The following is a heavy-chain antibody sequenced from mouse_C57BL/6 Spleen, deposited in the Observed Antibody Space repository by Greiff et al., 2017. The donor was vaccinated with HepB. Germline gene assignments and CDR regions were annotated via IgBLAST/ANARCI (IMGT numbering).Heavy chain of an antibody. CDR3: ARRGGNYLFMDY. CDR2: ISNGGGST. V-gene: IGHV5-12*01. Sequence: EVNVVESGGGLVQPGGSLKLSCAASGFTFSDYYMYWVRQTPEKRLEWVAYISNGGGSTYYPDTVKGRFTISRDNAKNTLYLQMSRLKSEDTAMYYCARRGGNYLFMDYWGQGTSVTVSS. D-gene: IGHD2-1*01. CDR1: GFTFSDYY. J-gene: IGHJ4*01.